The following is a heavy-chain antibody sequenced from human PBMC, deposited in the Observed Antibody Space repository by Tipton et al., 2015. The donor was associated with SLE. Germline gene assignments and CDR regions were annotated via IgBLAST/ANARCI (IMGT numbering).Heavy chain of an antibody. CDR2: IWYDGSNK. V-gene: IGHV3-33*06. CDR1: GFTFSRYG. Sequence: SLRLSCAASGFTFSRYGMHWVRQAPGKGLEWVAVIWYDGSNKYYADSVKGRFTISRDNSKNTLYLQMNSLRAEDTAVYYCAKVLRAAAGYFDYWGQGTLVTVSS. D-gene: IGHD6-13*01. CDR3: AKVLRAAAGYFDY. J-gene: IGHJ4*02.